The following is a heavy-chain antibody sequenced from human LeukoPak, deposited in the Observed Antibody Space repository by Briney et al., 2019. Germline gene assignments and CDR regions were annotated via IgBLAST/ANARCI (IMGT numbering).Heavy chain of an antibody. J-gene: IGHJ4*02. CDR1: GYTFTGYY. V-gene: IGHV1-2*06. D-gene: IGHD2-15*01. CDR2: INPNSGGT. CDR3: ARLGYCSGGSCDGFDY. Sequence: GASVKVSCKASGYTFTGYYMHWVRQAPGQGLEWRGRINPNSGGTNYAQKFQGRVTMARDTSISTAYMELSRLRSDDTAVYYCARLGYCSGGSCDGFDYWGQGTLVTVSS.